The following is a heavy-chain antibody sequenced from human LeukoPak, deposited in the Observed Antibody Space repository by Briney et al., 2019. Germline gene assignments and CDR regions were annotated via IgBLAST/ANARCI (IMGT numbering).Heavy chain of an antibody. CDR2: IKSSNT. CDR1: GGSISSDRFY. J-gene: IGHJ4*02. V-gene: IGHV4-61*02. CDR3: ARVPDWTYVPDY. D-gene: IGHD3-16*01. Sequence: SETLSLTCTVSGGSISSDRFYWTWVRQPAGKGLEWIGRIKSSNTNYNPSLKSRVSISLDTSTNQFSLKLSSLTAADTAVYYCARVPDWTYVPDYWGQGTRVTVSS.